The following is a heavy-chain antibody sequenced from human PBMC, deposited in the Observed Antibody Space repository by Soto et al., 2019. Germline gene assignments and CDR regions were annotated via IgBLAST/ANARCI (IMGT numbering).Heavy chain of an antibody. J-gene: IGHJ6*02. CDR3: ARRSSSPAPTTWYGMDV. V-gene: IGHV1-18*01. CDR2: ISAYNGNT. Sequence: QVQLVQSGAEVKKPGASVKVSCKASGYTFTSYGISWVRQAPGQGLEWMGWISAYNGNTNYAQKLQGRVTMTTDTSTSTAYMGLRSLRSDDTAVYYCARRSSSPAPTTWYGMDVWGQGTTVTVSS. D-gene: IGHD6-6*01. CDR1: GYTFTSYG.